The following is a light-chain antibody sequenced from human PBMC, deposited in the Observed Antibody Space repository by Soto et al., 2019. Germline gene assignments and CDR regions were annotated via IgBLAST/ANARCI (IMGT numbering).Light chain of an antibody. J-gene: IGKJ1*01. CDR1: QSVSSSY. CDR2: GAS. CDR3: QQYGRSRT. V-gene: IGKV3-20*01. Sequence: EIVLTRSPGTLSLSPGERATLSCRASQSVSSSYLAWYQQKPGQAPRLLIYGASSRATGIPDRFSGSGSGTDFTLTISRLEPEDFAVYYCQQYGRSRTFGQGTKV.